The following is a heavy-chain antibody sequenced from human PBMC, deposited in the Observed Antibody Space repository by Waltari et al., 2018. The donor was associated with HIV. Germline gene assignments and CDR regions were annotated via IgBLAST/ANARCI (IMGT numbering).Heavy chain of an antibody. D-gene: IGHD3-9*01. V-gene: IGHV4-38-2*02. CDR2: IYHSGST. CDR3: ARDLREYSDWYFDL. Sequence: QVQLQESGPGLVKPSETLSLTCTVSGYSISSGYYWGWIRQPPGKGLEWIGSIYHSGSTYYNPSLKSRVTISVDTSKNQFSLKLSSVTAADTAVYYCARDLREYSDWYFDLWGRGTLVTVSS. CDR1: GYSISSGYY. J-gene: IGHJ2*01.